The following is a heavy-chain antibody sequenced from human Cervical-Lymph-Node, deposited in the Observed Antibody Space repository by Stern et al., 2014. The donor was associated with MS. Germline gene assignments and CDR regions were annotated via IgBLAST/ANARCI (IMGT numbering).Heavy chain of an antibody. CDR1: GGSITSSNW. V-gene: IGHV4-4*02. J-gene: IGHJ4*02. CDR3: ATEADY. Sequence: VQLVESGPGLVKPSGTLSLTCSVSGGSITSSNWWTWVRQPPGKGLEWIGEVYPGGSTNYSPSLKSRVTISIDKSKNQFSLKLSSVTAADTAVYYCATEADYWGQGTLVIVSS. CDR2: VYPGGST.